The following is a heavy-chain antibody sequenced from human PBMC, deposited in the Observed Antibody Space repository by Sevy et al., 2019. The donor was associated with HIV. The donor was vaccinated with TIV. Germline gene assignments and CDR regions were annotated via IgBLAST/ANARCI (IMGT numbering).Heavy chain of an antibody. V-gene: IGHV3-30*18. CDR2: ISYDGSNK. Sequence: GGSLRLSCAASGFTFSSYGMHWVRQAPGKGLEWVAVISYDGSNKYYADCVKGRFTISRDNSKNTHYLQMNRLRAEYTAVYYCAKDQGPVRFLEWLDGFDIWGPGTIVTGSS. J-gene: IGHJ3*02. CDR3: AKDQGPVRFLEWLDGFDI. D-gene: IGHD3-3*01. CDR1: GFTFSSYG.